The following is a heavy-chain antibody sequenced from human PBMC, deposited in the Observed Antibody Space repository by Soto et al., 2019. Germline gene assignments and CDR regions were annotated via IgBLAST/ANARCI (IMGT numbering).Heavy chain of an antibody. CDR2: ISYSSATI. J-gene: IGHJ4*02. V-gene: IGHV3-48*02. D-gene: IGHD3-10*01. Sequence: GGSLRLSCAASGFTFSNYGINWVRQAPGRGLEWISFISYSSATIHYADSVRGRFTISRDNANNSLYLEMSSLRDEDTAVYFCARDSSKYAYGSFYFDYWGQGTLVTVSS. CDR3: ARDSSKYAYGSFYFDY. CDR1: GFTFSNYG.